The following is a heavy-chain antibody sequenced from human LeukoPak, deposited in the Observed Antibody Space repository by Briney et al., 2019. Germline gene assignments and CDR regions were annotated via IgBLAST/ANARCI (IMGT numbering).Heavy chain of an antibody. CDR2: ISSSSYI. CDR1: GFTFRSYS. CDR3: ARTVGYLDAFDI. V-gene: IGHV3-21*01. J-gene: IGHJ3*02. Sequence: GGSLRLSCAASGFTFRSYSMNWVRQAPGKGLEWVSSISSSSYIYYADSVKGRFTISRDNAKNSLYLQMNSLRAGDTAVHYCARTVGYLDAFDIWGQGTMVTVSS. D-gene: IGHD3-16*02.